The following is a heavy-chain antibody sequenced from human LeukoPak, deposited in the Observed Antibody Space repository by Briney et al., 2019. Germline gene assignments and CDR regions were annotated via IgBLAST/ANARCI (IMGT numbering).Heavy chain of an antibody. Sequence: GGSLRLSCAASGFTFSSYAMSWVRQAPGKGLEWVSGISGSGGNTYYADSVKGRFTISRDNSKNTLYLQMNSLRAEDTAVYYCAAYCTSATCLIDHWGQGTLVTVSS. CDR3: AAYCTSATCLIDH. D-gene: IGHD2-2*01. CDR2: ISGSGGNT. J-gene: IGHJ5*02. V-gene: IGHV3-23*01. CDR1: GFTFSSYA.